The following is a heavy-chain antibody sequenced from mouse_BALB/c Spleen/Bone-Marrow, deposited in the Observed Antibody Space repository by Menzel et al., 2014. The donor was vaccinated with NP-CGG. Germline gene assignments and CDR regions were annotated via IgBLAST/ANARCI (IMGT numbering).Heavy chain of an antibody. J-gene: IGHJ4*01. V-gene: IGHV5-12-1*01. CDR2: ISSGGSNT. Sequence: EVKLQESGGGLVKPGGSLKLSCAASGFAFSGYDMSWVRQTPEKRLEWVAYISSGGSNTYYPDTVKGRFTISRDNAKNTLYLQMNSLKSEDTAMYYCARQRGYAYAMDYWGQGTSVTVSS. CDR1: GFAFSGYD. D-gene: IGHD2-2*01. CDR3: ARQRGYAYAMDY.